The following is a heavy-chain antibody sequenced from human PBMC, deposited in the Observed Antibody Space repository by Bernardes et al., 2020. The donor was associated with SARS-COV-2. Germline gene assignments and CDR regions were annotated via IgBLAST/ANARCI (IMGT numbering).Heavy chain of an antibody. J-gene: IGHJ4*02. CDR1: GFTVSRNY. D-gene: IGHD3-16*02. Sequence: GGSLRLSCAASGFTVSRNYMSWVRQAPGKGLEWVSVIYSGGSTHYADSVKGRFTISRDNSKNTLYLQMNSLRAEDTAVYYCARGELSPPLDYWGQGTLVTVSS. CDR2: IYSGGST. CDR3: ARGELSPPLDY. V-gene: IGHV3-66*02.